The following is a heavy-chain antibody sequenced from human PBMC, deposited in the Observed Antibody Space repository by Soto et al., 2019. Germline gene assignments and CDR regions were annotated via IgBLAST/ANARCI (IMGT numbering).Heavy chain of an antibody. CDR1: GGSISSYY. CDR3: ARGGMEGGLDY. D-gene: IGHD1-1*01. CDR2: IYYSGST. V-gene: IGHV4-59*01. J-gene: IGHJ4*02. Sequence: QVQLQESGPGLVKPSETLSLTCTVSGGSISSYYWSWIRQPPGKGLEWIGYIYYSGSTNYNPSLTSRVTISVDTSKNQFSLKLSSVTAADTAVYYCARGGMEGGLDYWGQGTLVTVSS.